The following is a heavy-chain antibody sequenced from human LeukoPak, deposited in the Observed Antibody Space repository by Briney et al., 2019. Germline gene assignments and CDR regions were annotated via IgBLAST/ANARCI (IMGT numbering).Heavy chain of an antibody. CDR2: ISYAGNHK. V-gene: IGHV3-30-3*01. J-gene: IGHJ4*02. CDR3: ARGRGPTQMTTIIGGDC. CDR1: GFTFSTYA. D-gene: IGHD5-24*01. Sequence: GGSLRLSCAASGFTFSTYAMHWVRQAPGKGLEWVAVISYAGNHKYYADSVKGRLTISRDNSKNTLYLQVNSLRVEDTAVYYCARGRGPTQMTTIIGGDCWGQGTLVTVSS.